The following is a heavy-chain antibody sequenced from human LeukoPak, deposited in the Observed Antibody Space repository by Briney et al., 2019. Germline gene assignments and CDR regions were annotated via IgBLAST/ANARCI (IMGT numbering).Heavy chain of an antibody. V-gene: IGHV4-34*01. D-gene: IGHD3-10*01. CDR1: GGSFSGYY. CDR2: INHSGST. J-gene: IGHJ4*02. CDR3: AEAHSHSGSYAL. Sequence: SETLSLTCAVYGGSFSGYYWSWIRQPPGKGLEWIGEINHSGSTNYNPSLKSRVTISVDTSKNQFSLKLSSVTAADTAVYYCAEAHSHSGSYALWGKETLVTVPS.